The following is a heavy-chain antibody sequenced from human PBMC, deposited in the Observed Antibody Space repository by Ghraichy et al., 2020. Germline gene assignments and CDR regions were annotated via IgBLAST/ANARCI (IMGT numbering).Heavy chain of an antibody. CDR2: INAGGST. V-gene: IGHV3-53*01. CDR1: GFTVSTNY. J-gene: IGHJ4*02. Sequence: GGSLNISCAASGFTVSTNYMSWVRQAPGKGLEWVSLINAGGSTFYADSVKGRFTVSRDNSKNTVFLQMNSLRADDTAVYYCARVSSGHWGQGTLVTVSS. CDR3: ARVSSGH.